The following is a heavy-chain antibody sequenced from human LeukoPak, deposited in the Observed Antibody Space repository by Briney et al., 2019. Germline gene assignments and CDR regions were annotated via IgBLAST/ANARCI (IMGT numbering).Heavy chain of an antibody. CDR2: IYHSGNT. CDR1: GFSLSDAW. CDR3: VREFADDAFDI. V-gene: IGHV4-4*02. D-gene: IGHD2-21*01. J-gene: IGHJ3*02. Sequence: GSLRLSCAASGFSLSDAWMNWVRQPPGKGLEWVGEIYHSGNTNYNPSLKSRVTISVDKSKNQLSLKLDSVTAADTAVYYCVREFADDAFDIWGQGTMVTVSS.